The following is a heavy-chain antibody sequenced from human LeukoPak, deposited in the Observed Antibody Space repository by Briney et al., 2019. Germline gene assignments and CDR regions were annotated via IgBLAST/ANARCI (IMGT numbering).Heavy chain of an antibody. CDR3: ARIPPGSYDFWSGYFDY. J-gene: IGHJ4*02. D-gene: IGHD3-3*01. CDR1: GFTFSSYS. V-gene: IGHV3-21*01. CDR2: ISSSSSYI. Sequence: PGGSLRLSCAASGFTFSSYSMNWVRQAPGKGLEWVSSISSSSSYIYYADSVKGRFTISRDNAKNSLYLQMNSLRAEDTAVYYCARIPPGSYDFWSGYFDYWGQGTLVTVSS.